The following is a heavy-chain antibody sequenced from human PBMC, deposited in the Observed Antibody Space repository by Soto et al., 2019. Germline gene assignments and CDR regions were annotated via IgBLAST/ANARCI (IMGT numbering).Heavy chain of an antibody. J-gene: IGHJ4*02. CDR3: ARDTGDYIWGSYRYTAVDY. CDR2: INPNSGGT. V-gene: IGHV1-2*04. CDR1: GYTFTGYY. D-gene: IGHD3-16*02. Sequence: ASVKVSRKASGYTFTGYYMHWVRQAPGPGLEWKGWINPNSGGTNHAQKFQGWVTMTRDTSISTAYMELSRLRSDDTAVYYCARDTGDYIWGSYRYTAVDYWGQGTLVTVSS.